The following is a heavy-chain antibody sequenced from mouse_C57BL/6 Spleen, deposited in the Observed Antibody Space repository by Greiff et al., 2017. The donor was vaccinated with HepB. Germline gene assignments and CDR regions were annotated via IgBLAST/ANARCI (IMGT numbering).Heavy chain of an antibody. CDR1: GYSITSGYY. CDR3: ARDRGLTDWYFDV. D-gene: IGHD4-1*01. V-gene: IGHV3-6*01. CDR2: ISYDGSN. Sequence: EVQLVESGPGLVKPSQSLSLTCSVTGYSITSGYYWNWIRQFPGNKLEWMGYISYDGSNNYNPSLKNRISITRDTSKNQFFLKLNSVTTEDTATYYCARDRGLTDWYFDVWGTGTTVTVSS. J-gene: IGHJ1*03.